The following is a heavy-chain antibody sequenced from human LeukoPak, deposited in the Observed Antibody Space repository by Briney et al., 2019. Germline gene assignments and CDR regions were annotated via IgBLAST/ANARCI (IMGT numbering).Heavy chain of an antibody. D-gene: IGHD7-27*01. Sequence: GGSPRLSCAASGFAFSSYWMHWVRQAPGKGLVWVSRINSDGSSTSYADSVKGRFTISRDNAKNTLYLQMNSLRAEDTAVYYCARDPNWGRYFDYWGQGTLVTVSS. V-gene: IGHV3-74*01. CDR2: INSDGSST. J-gene: IGHJ4*02. CDR3: ARDPNWGRYFDY. CDR1: GFAFSSYW.